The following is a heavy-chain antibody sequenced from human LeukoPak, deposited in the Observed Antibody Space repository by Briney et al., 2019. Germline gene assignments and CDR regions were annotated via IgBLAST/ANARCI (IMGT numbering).Heavy chain of an antibody. CDR2: IYYSGST. CDR3: ARVARYCSGGSCAFDY. CDR1: GGSISSGGYY. V-gene: IGHV4-31*03. D-gene: IGHD2-15*01. J-gene: IGHJ4*02. Sequence: PSETLSLTCTVSGGSISSGGYYWSWIRQHPGKGLEGSGYIYYSGSTYYNPSLKSRVTISVDTSKNQFSLKLSSVTAADTAVYYCARVARYCSGGSCAFDYWGQGTLGTVSS.